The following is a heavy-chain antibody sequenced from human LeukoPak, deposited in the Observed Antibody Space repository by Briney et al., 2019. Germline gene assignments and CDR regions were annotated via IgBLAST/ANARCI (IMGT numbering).Heavy chain of an antibody. CDR2: IIPIFGTA. CDR1: VGTFSSYA. Sequence: SVKVSCKASVGTFSSYAISWVRQAPGQGLEWMGRIIPIFGTANYAQKFQGRVTITTDESTSTAYMELSSLRSEDTAVYYCARERRETGDPWFDYWGQGTLVTVSS. CDR3: ARERRETGDPWFDY. D-gene: IGHD7-27*01. V-gene: IGHV1-69*05. J-gene: IGHJ4*02.